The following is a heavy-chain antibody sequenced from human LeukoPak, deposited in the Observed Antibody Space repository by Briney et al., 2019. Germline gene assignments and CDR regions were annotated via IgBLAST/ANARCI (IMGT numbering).Heavy chain of an antibody. D-gene: IGHD6-19*01. CDR2: ISVYNGNT. Sequence: ASVKVSCKASGYTFTSYGISWVRQAPGQGLEWMGWISVYNGNTNYGQKLQGRGTITTDTSTSTAYMELRSLRSDDTAMYYCARSGAVAAMYMDVWGKGTTVTISS. J-gene: IGHJ6*03. CDR1: GYTFTSYG. V-gene: IGHV1-18*01. CDR3: ARSGAVAAMYMDV.